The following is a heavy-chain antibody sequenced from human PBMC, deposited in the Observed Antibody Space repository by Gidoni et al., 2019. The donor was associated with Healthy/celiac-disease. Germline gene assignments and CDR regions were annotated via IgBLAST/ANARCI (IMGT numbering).Heavy chain of an antibody. J-gene: IGHJ6*02. CDR2: TA. V-gene: IGHV1-69*01. D-gene: IGHD4-17*01. Sequence: TANYAQKFQGRVTITADESTSTAYMELSSLRSEDTAVYYCARGQDYAYYYGMDVWGQGTTVTVSS. CDR3: ARGQDYAYYYGMDV.